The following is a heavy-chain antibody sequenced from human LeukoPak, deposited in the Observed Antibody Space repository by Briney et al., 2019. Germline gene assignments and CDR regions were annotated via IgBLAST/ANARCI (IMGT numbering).Heavy chain of an antibody. V-gene: IGHV3-74*01. CDR1: GFTFSSHW. CDR3: ARDRPSKGNYDSSGYYSPYFQH. D-gene: IGHD3-22*01. J-gene: IGHJ1*01. Sequence: PGGSLRLSCTASGFTFSSHWMHWVRQAPGKGLVWVSRINFDGSSTNYADSVKGRFTISRDNSKNTLYLQMNSLRAEDTAVYYCARDRPSKGNYDSSGYYSPYFQHWGQGTLVTVSS. CDR2: INFDGSST.